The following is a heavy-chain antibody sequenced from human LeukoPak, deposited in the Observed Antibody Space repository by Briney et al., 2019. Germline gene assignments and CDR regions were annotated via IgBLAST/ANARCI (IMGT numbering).Heavy chain of an antibody. Sequence: WGSLRLSCIASGFNFGGYYMGWIRPTPGKGLEWVSYISDDSYRTPYGDSVKGRFTISRDNAKNSLYLQMDNLRVEDTAVYYCARARGLGIGAHFNYWGQGTLVTVSS. CDR3: ARARGLGIGAHFNY. CDR1: GFNFGGYY. V-gene: IGHV3-11*01. D-gene: IGHD4-17*01. CDR2: ISDDSYRT. J-gene: IGHJ4*02.